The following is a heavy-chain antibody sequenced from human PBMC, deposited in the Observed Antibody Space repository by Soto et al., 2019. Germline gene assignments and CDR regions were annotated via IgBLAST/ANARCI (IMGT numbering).Heavy chain of an antibody. CDR2: ISSSSATI. CDR3: AREDIVGATPDS. J-gene: IGHJ4*02. D-gene: IGHD1-26*01. Sequence: EVQLVESGGGLVQRGGSLRLSCAASGFTFSIYGMNWVRQAPGRGLEWLSYISSSSATIYYTDSGKGRFTISRDNAKDSLYLQMSSLGDDDTAVYYCAREDIVGATPDSWGQGTLVTVSS. V-gene: IGHV3-48*02. CDR1: GFTFSIYG.